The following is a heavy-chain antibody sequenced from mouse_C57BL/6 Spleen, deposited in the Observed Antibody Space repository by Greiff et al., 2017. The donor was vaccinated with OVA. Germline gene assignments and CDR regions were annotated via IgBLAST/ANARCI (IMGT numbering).Heavy chain of an antibody. Sequence: VQLQQSGAELVRPGSSVKLSCKASGYTFTSYWMDWVKQRPGQGLEWIGNIYPSDSETHYNQKFKDKATLTVDKSSSTAYMQLSSLTSEDSAVYYCARDYSTPYWYFDVWGTGTTVTVSS. CDR1: GYTFTSYW. CDR3: ARDYSTPYWYFDV. J-gene: IGHJ1*03. V-gene: IGHV1-61*01. CDR2: IYPSDSET. D-gene: IGHD2-5*01.